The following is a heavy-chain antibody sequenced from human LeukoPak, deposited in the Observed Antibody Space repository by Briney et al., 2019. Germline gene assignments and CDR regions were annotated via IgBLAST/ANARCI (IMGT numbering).Heavy chain of an antibody. Sequence: ASEKVSCKASGYTFTSYYMHWVRQAPGQGLEWMGIINPSGGSTSYAQKFQGRVTMTRDTSTSTVYMELSSLRAEDTAVYYCARVSPNTVTTLQYFDYWGQGTLVTVSS. V-gene: IGHV1-46*01. D-gene: IGHD4-17*01. CDR2: INPSGGST. CDR1: GYTFTSYY. CDR3: ARVSPNTVTTLQYFDY. J-gene: IGHJ4*02.